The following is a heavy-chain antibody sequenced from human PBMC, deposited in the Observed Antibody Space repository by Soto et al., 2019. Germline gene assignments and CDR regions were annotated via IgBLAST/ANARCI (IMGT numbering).Heavy chain of an antibody. V-gene: IGHV3-21*01. CDR3: ARGSIVATSLTPFDF. D-gene: IGHD5-12*01. Sequence: EVQLVESGGGLVKPGGSLRLSCAASGFTFSSYSMNWVRQAPGKGLEWVSSISASSSYIYYADSVKGRFTVSRDNAKNSQYLQINSLRDEDTAVYYCARGSIVATSLTPFDFWGQGTLVIVSS. CDR1: GFTFSSYS. CDR2: ISASSSYI. J-gene: IGHJ4*02.